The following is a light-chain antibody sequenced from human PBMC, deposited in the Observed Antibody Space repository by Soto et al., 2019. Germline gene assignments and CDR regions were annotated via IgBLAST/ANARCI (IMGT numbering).Light chain of an antibody. J-gene: IGKJ4*01. CDR2: NAS. CDR3: QQRYNWPPLT. Sequence: EIVLTQSPATLSLSPGDSATRSCTASQDIHIFLAWYQQKPGQAPRLLIYNASQRATGIPARFTGSGSGTDFTLTIRSLGPEDFAVYYCQQRYNWPPLTFGGGTKVEIK. CDR1: QDIHIF. V-gene: IGKV3-11*01.